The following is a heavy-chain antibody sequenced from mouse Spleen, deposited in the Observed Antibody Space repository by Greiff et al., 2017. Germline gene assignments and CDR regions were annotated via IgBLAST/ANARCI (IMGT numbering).Heavy chain of an antibody. J-gene: IGHJ4*01. Sequence: VQRVESGPDLVAPSQSLSITCTVSGFSLNSYGVHWVRQPPGKGLEWLVVIWSDGSTTYNSALKSRLSISKDNSKSQVFLKMNSLQTDDTAMYYCARHAETADYAMDYWGQGTSVTVSS. CDR1: GFSLNSYG. V-gene: IGHV2-6-2*01. CDR3: ARHAETADYAMDY. D-gene: IGHD3-2*01. CDR2: IWSDGST.